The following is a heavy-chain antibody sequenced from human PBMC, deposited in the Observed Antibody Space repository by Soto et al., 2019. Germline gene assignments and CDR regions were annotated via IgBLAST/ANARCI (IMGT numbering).Heavy chain of an antibody. V-gene: IGHV3-13*05. J-gene: IGHJ6*02. CDR3: ARGAYCSGGSCYRYYYYGMDV. CDR1: GFTFSSYD. D-gene: IGHD2-15*01. CDR2: IGTAGDP. Sequence: GGSLRLSCAASGFTFSSYDMHWARQATGKGLEWVSAIGTAGDPYYPGSVKGRFTISRENAKNSLYLQMNSLRAGDTAVYYCARGAYCSGGSCYRYYYYGMDVWGQGTTVTVSS.